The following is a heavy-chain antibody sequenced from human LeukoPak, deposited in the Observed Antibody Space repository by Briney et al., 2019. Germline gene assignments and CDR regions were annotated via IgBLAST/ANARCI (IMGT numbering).Heavy chain of an antibody. J-gene: IGHJ4*02. CDR3: ARSPRTTINYDFWSGYYKGNYFDY. CDR1: GFTFSSYS. D-gene: IGHD3-3*01. Sequence: GGSLRLSCAASGFTFSSYSMNWVRQAPGKGLEWVSSISSSSSYIYYTDSVKGRFTISRDNAKNSLYLQMNSLRAEDTAVYYCARSPRTTINYDFWSGYYKGNYFDYWGQGTLVTVSS. CDR2: ISSSSSYI. V-gene: IGHV3-21*01.